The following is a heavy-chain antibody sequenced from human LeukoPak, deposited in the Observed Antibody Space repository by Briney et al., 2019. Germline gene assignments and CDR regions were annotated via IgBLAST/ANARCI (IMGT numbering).Heavy chain of an antibody. Sequence: PGGSLRLSCAASGFTFSSYSMNWVRQAPRKGLEWVSSIIRISSYIYYADSVKGRFTISRDNAKNSLYLQMNSLRAEDTAVYYCARAFLVSARPTYFDYWGQGTLVTVSS. CDR1: GFTFSSYS. CDR2: IIRISSYI. CDR3: ARAFLVSARPTYFDY. D-gene: IGHD6-6*01. V-gene: IGHV3-21*01. J-gene: IGHJ4*02.